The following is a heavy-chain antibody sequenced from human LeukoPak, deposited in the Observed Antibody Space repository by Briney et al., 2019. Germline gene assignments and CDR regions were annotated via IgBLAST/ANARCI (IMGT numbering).Heavy chain of an antibody. CDR1: GFTFSSYG. CDR3: ARGQVIAVAGIFDY. CDR2: VWYDGSNK. J-gene: IGHJ4*02. Sequence: SGGSLRLSCAASGFTFSSYGMHWVRQAPGMGLEWVAVVWYDGSNKYYADSVKGRFTISRDNSKNTLYLQMNSLRAEDTAVYYCARGQVIAVAGIFDYWGQGTLVTVSS. D-gene: IGHD6-19*01. V-gene: IGHV3-33*01.